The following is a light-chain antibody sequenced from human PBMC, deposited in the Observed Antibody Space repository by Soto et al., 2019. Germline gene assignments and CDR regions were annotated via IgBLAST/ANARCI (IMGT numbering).Light chain of an antibody. Sequence: SYELTQPPSVSVAPGMAARITCGGNNIGSKSVHWYQQKPGQAPLLVIYYDRDRPSGIPERFSGSNSGNTATLTISRVEAGDEADYYCQLWDGGSGHRVFGGGTKLTVL. CDR3: QLWDGGSGHRV. CDR2: YDR. V-gene: IGLV3-21*04. CDR1: NIGSKS. J-gene: IGLJ2*01.